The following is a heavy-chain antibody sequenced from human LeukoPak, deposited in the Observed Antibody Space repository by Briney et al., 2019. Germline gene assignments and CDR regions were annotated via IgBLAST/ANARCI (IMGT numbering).Heavy chain of an antibody. CDR2: IYYSGSA. CDR3: ARDQGYDTKRYYYYGMDV. CDR1: GGSISSNSYY. Sequence: SETLSLTCTVSGGSISSNSYYWGWIRQPPGKGLEWIGSIYYSGSAYYNPSLEGRVTISVDTSKNQFSLKLSSVTAADTAVYYCARDQGYDTKRYYYYGMDVWGQGTTVTVSS. V-gene: IGHV4-39*07. J-gene: IGHJ6*02. D-gene: IGHD3-3*01.